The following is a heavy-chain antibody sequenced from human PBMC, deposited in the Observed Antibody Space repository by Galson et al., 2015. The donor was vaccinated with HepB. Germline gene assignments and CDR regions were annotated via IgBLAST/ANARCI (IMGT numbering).Heavy chain of an antibody. CDR1: GFTFSTYW. J-gene: IGHJ3*02. CDR2: INSDGRTT. CDR3: ARGREYYDSSDYGGAFDI. D-gene: IGHD3-22*01. Sequence: SLRLSCAASGFTFSTYWMHWVRQAPGKGLVWASRINSDGRTTSYADSVKGRFTISRDNAKNTLYLQMNSLRAEDTAVYYCARGREYYDSSDYGGAFDIWGQGTMVTVSS. V-gene: IGHV3-74*01.